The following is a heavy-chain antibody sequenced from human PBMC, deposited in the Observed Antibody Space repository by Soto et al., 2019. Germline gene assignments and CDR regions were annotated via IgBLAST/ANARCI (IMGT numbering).Heavy chain of an antibody. D-gene: IGHD4-17*01. CDR3: ARDCGYGDYYFDY. V-gene: IGHV1-2*04. CDR2: INPNSGGT. Sequence: ASVKVSCKASGYTFTVYYMHWVRQAPGQGLEWMGWINPNSGGTNYAQKFQGWVTMTRDTSISTAYMELSRLRSDDTAVYYCARDCGYGDYYFDYWGQGTLVTVSS. J-gene: IGHJ4*02. CDR1: GYTFTVYY.